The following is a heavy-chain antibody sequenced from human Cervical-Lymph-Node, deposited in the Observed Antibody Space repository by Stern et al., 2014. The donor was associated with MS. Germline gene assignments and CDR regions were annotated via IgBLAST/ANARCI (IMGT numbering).Heavy chain of an antibody. CDR1: GYSFTSYW. D-gene: IGHD6-19*01. Sequence: VQLVQSGAEVKKPGESLKISCKGSGYSFTSYWIGWVRQMPGKGLEWMGIIYPGDSDTRYRPSFQGQVTIPADKSIRPAYLQWSSLKASDTAMYYCARRGIAVGDAFDIWGQGTMVTVSS. J-gene: IGHJ3*02. V-gene: IGHV5-51*03. CDR3: ARRGIAVGDAFDI. CDR2: IYPGDSDT.